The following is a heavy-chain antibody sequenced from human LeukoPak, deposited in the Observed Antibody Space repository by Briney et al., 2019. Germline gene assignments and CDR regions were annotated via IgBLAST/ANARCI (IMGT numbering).Heavy chain of an antibody. D-gene: IGHD5-18*01. V-gene: IGHV4-39*07. CDR1: GGSISSSSYY. CDR3: ARRGYSYGYYPPFFDY. CDR2: INHSGST. J-gene: IGHJ4*02. Sequence: SETLSLTCTVSGGSISSSSYYWSWIRQPPGKGLEWIGEINHSGSTNYNPSLKSRVTISVDTSKNQFSLKLSSVTAADTAVYYCARRGYSYGYYPPFFDYWGQGTLVTVSS.